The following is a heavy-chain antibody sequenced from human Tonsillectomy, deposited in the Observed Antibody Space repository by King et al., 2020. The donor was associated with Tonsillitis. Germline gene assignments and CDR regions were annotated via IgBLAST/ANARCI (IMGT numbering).Heavy chain of an antibody. J-gene: IGHJ3*02. CDR2: IYYSGCT. Sequence: QLQESGPGLVKPSKTLSLTCTVSGGSISSYYWSWIRQPPGKELEWIGYIYYSGCTNYNPSLKSRVTISLDTSKNQFSLKLSSVPAADTAVYYCARIHNSVTNAFDIWGQGTMVTVSS. V-gene: IGHV4-59*01. CDR1: GGSISSYY. D-gene: IGHD4-17*01. CDR3: ARIHNSVTNAFDI.